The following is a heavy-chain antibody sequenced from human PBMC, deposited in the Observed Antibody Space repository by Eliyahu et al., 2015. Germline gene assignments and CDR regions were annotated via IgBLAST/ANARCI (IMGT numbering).Heavy chain of an antibody. CDR3: VRGRGIASPGSD. CDR2: ISYDGTNK. CDR1: GFXXXFGGFA. V-gene: IGHV3-30*01. J-gene: IGHJ4*02. Sequence: QVHLVESGGGVVQPGRSLRLSCVASGFXXXFGGFAMHWVRQAPGKGLEWATSISYDGTNKDYADSVKGRFTVSRDNSRSTLYLQMNSLRAEDTALYYCVRGRGIASPGSDWGQGTLVTVSS. D-gene: IGHD6-13*01.